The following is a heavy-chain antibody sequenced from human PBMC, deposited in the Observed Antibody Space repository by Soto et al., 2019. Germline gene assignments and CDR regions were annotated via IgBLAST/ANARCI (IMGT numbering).Heavy chain of an antibody. V-gene: IGHV1-24*01. J-gene: IGHJ3*02. CDR3: ATSSTYYYDSSGYPRPLDAFDI. CDR2: FDPEDGET. D-gene: IGHD3-22*01. CDR1: GYTLTELS. Sequence: AAVKVSCKVSGYTLTELSMHWVRQAPGKGLEGMGGFDPEDGETIYAQKFQGRVTMTEDTSTDTAYMELSSLRSEDTAVYYCATSSTYYYDSSGYPRPLDAFDIWGQGTMVTVSS.